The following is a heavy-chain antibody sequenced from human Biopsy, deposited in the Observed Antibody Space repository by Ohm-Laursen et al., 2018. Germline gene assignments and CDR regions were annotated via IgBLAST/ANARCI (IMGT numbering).Heavy chain of an antibody. D-gene: IGHD2-21*02. Sequence: ASVKVSCKASGYTFYSYGITWVRQAPGQGLEWMGWITADNTNSAQKFQGRLTMTTDISTSTAYMDLKGLRSDDTAIYYCARAFGGAYYSYAFDLWGQGTLVAVSS. CDR2: ITADNT. CDR3: ARAFGGAYYSYAFDL. V-gene: IGHV1-18*01. J-gene: IGHJ3*01. CDR1: GYTFYSYG.